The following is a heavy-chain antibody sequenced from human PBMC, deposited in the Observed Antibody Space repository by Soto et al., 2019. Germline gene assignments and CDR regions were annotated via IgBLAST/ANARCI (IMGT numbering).Heavy chain of an antibody. V-gene: IGHV3-23*01. Sequence: AISGSGGSTYYADSVKGRFTISRDNSKNTLYLQMNSLRAEDTAVFYCAKDLYDSSGPPLGWGQGTLVTVSS. CDR3: AKDLYDSSGPPLG. D-gene: IGHD3-22*01. CDR2: ISGSGGST. J-gene: IGHJ4*02.